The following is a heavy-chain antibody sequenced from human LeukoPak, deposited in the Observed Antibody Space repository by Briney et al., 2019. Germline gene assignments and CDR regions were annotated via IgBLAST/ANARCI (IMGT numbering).Heavy chain of an antibody. CDR1: GGSISSGSYY. J-gene: IGHJ6*03. D-gene: IGHD6-13*01. CDR2: IYTSGST. CDR3: ARWGIAAAGTLGYMDV. V-gene: IGHV4-61*02. Sequence: SETLSLTCTGSGGSISSGSYYWRWLRQPAGTGLEWLGRIYTSGSTNYNRSLKSRVTISVDTSKNQFSLKLSSVTAADTAVYYCARWGIAAAGTLGYMDVWGKGTTVTVSS.